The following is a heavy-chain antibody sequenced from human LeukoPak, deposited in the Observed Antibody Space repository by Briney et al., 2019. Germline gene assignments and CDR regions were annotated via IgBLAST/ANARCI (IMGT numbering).Heavy chain of an antibody. D-gene: IGHD3-9*01. J-gene: IGHJ4*02. Sequence: GGSLRLSCAASGFTFSSYGMHWVRQAPGKGLEWVAFIRYDGSNKYYADSVKGRFTISRDNSKNTLYLQMNSLRAEDTAVYYCARGAQNYDILTGYFPDYWGQGTLVTVSS. CDR1: GFTFSSYG. CDR2: IRYDGSNK. CDR3: ARGAQNYDILTGYFPDY. V-gene: IGHV3-30*02.